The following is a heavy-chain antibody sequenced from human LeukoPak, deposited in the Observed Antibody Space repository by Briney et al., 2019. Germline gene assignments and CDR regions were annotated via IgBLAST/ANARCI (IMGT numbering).Heavy chain of an antibody. CDR1: GFTFSSYS. J-gene: IGHJ4*02. CDR3: AKDWRKNTAIGYGYFDY. D-gene: IGHD5-18*01. CDR2: LRYDGSNK. Sequence: GGSLRLSCAASGFTFSSYSMNWVRQAPGKGLEWVAFLRYDGSNKYYADSVKGRFTISRDNSKNTLYLQMNSLRAEDTAVYYCAKDWRKNTAIGYGYFDYWGQGTLVTVSS. V-gene: IGHV3-30*02.